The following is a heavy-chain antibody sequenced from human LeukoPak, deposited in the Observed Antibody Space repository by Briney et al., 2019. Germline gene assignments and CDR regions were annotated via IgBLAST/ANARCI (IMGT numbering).Heavy chain of an antibody. CDR1: GFTFSSYA. CDR3: AKEGSGSYSYYYYMDV. V-gene: IGHV3-23*01. J-gene: IGHJ6*03. Sequence: GGSLRLSCAASGFTFSSYAMSWVRQAPGKGLKWVSAISGSGGTTYYADSVKGRFTISRDNSKNTLYLQMNGLRVDDTAFYYCAKEGSGSYSYYYYMDVWGKGTTVTVSS. D-gene: IGHD3-10*01. CDR2: ISGSGGTT.